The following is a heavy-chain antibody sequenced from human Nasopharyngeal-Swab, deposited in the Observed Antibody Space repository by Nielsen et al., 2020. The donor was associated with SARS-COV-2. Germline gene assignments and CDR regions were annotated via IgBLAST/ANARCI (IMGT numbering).Heavy chain of an antibody. Sequence: GESLKISCAASGFTFSDYYMSWIRQAPGKGLEWVSYISSSGGNIYYADSVKGRFTISRNNAKNSLYLQMTSLRADDTAVYYCARVGQFDYWGQGTLVTVSS. CDR1: GFTFSDYY. V-gene: IGHV3-11*04. J-gene: IGHJ4*02. CDR2: ISSSGGNI. CDR3: ARVGQFDY.